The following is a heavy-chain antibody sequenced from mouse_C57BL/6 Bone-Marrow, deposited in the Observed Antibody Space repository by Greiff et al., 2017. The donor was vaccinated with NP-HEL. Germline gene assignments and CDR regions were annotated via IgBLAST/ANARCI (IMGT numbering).Heavy chain of an antibody. CDR1: GFTFSSYG. CDR2: LSSGGSYT. D-gene: IGHD3-2*02. Sequence: DVHLVESGGDLVKPGGSLKLSCAASGFTFSSYGMSWVRQTPDKRLEWVATLSSGGSYTYYPDSVKGRFPISRDNAKNPLYLQVSSLKSKDTAMYYCARPVPHSSGYFAYWGQGTLVTVSA. CDR3: ARPVPHSSGYFAY. J-gene: IGHJ3*01. V-gene: IGHV5-6*01.